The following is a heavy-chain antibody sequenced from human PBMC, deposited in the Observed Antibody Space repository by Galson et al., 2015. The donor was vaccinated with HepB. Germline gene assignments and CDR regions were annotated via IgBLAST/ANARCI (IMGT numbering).Heavy chain of an antibody. CDR3: ARDALGGAAAGTSGYYYYYGMDV. CDR1: GFTSSSYA. Sequence: SLRLSCAASGFTSSSYAMHWVRQAPGKGLEWVAVISYDGSNKYYADSVKGRFTISRDNSKNTLYLQMNSLRAEDTAVYYCARDALGGAAAGTSGYYYYYGMDVWGQGTTVTVSS. V-gene: IGHV3-30-3*01. CDR2: ISYDGSNK. J-gene: IGHJ6*02. D-gene: IGHD6-13*01.